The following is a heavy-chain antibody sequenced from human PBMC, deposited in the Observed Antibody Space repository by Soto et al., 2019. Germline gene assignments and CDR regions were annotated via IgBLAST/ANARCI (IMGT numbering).Heavy chain of an antibody. CDR2: IKQDGSEK. J-gene: IGHJ4*02. Sequence: PGGSLRLSCAASGFTFSSYWMSWVRQAPGKGLEWVANIKQDGSEKYYVDSVKGRFTISRDNAKNSLYLQMNSLRAEDTAVYYCARDHRQWLDNFDYWGQGTLVTVSS. D-gene: IGHD6-19*01. CDR1: GFTFSSYW. V-gene: IGHV3-7*01. CDR3: ARDHRQWLDNFDY.